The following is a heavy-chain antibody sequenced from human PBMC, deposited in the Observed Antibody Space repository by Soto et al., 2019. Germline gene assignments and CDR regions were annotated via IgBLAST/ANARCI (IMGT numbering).Heavy chain of an antibody. Sequence: ASVKVSCKASGYTFTSYYMHWVRQAPGQGLEWMGIINPSGGSTSYAQKFQGRVTMTRDTSTSTVYMELSSLRSEDTAVYYCARAYDFWSGSHPYYYYGMDVWGQGTTVTVSS. D-gene: IGHD3-3*01. CDR1: GYTFTSYY. CDR3: ARAYDFWSGSHPYYYYGMDV. V-gene: IGHV1-46*01. J-gene: IGHJ6*02. CDR2: INPSGGST.